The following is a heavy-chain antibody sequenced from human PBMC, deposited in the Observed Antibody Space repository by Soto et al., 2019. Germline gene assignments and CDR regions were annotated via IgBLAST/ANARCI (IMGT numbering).Heavy chain of an antibody. CDR1: GGTFSSHC. V-gene: IGHV1-69*06. CDR3: ASERSAQYFDY. Sequence: QVQLLQSGPALQKPGSSVRVSCKASGGTFSSHCIAWVRQVPGQGLEWMGGIMPTFGSATYAPKFQGRVTISADKSTSTAFMELSGLRSEDTAVYYCASERSAQYFDYWGHGTLVTVSS. D-gene: IGHD1-26*01. CDR2: IMPTFGSA. J-gene: IGHJ4*01.